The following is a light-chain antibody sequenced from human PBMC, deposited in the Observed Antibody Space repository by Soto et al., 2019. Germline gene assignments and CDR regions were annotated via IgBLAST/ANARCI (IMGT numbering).Light chain of an antibody. CDR3: QTWGTGIQV. J-gene: IGLJ2*01. V-gene: IGLV4-69*01. CDR1: SGHSSYA. CDR2: LNSDGSH. Sequence: QPVLTQSPSASASLGASVKLTCTLSSGHSSYAIAWHQQQPERGPRYLMKLNSDGSHNKGDGIPDRFSGSSSGAERYLTSSSLQSEDEADYYCQTWGTGIQVFGGGTKLTVL.